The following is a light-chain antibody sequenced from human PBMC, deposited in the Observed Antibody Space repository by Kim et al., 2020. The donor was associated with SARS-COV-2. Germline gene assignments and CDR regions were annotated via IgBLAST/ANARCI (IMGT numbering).Light chain of an antibody. CDR1: QSVSSN. CDR3: QQFDTSLWT. Sequence: LSPGERATLSCRASQSVSSNLGWYQQKPGQAPRLLIYGISNRAAGIPDRFSGSGSGTDFTLTISRLEPEDFALYYCQQFDTSLWTFGQGTKVDIK. V-gene: IGKV3-20*01. J-gene: IGKJ1*01. CDR2: GIS.